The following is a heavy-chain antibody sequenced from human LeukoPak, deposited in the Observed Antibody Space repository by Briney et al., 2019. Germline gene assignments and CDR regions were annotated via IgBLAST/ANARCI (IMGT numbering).Heavy chain of an antibody. CDR3: ASGYSNSWYFDY. CDR2: FDPEDGET. J-gene: IGHJ4*02. D-gene: IGHD4-11*01. V-gene: IGHV1-24*01. CDR1: GYTLTELS. Sequence: ASVKVSCKVSGYTLTELSMHWVRQAPGKGLEWMGGFDPEDGETIYAQKFQGRVTMTEDTSTDTAYMELSSLRSEDTAVYYCASGYSNSWYFDYWGQGTLVTVSS.